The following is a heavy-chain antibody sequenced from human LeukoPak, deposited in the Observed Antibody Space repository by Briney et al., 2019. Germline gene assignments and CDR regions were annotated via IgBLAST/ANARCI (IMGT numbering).Heavy chain of an antibody. CDR1: GYSFTVYY. J-gene: IGHJ4*02. V-gene: IGHV1-2*02. D-gene: IGHD3-10*01. Sequence: ASVKVSCKPSGYSFTVYYIHWVRQAPEQGLEWLGWMNHNSGATDNTQKFQGRVTMTRDTSINTAYMELSRLRSDDTALYYCARVYGSWSYALHYWGQGTLVTVSS. CDR2: MNHNSGAT. CDR3: ARVYGSWSYALHY.